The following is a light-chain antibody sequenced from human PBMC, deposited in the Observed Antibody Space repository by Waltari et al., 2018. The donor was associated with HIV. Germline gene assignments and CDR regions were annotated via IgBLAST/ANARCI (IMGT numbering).Light chain of an antibody. J-gene: IGKJ3*01. CDR1: QGISSY. CDR2: AAY. V-gene: IGKV1-9*01. Sequence: DIQLTHSPSFLSASVADKVTITCRDSQGISSYVAWYHQNPGTAPKLLIYAAYTVQSGVPSRFSGSGSGTEFTLTISSLQPEDFSTYYCQQLNSDPFTFGPGTKVDIK. CDR3: QQLNSDPFT.